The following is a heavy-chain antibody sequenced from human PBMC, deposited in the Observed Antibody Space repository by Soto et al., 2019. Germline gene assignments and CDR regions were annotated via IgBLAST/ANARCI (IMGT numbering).Heavy chain of an antibody. Sequence: GESLKISCKGSGYSFTSYWIGWVRQMPGKGLEWMGIIYPGDSDTRYSPSFQGQVTISADQSISTAYLQWSSLKASDTALYYCASRDCSGSSCACVGEGFDYWGQGTLVSVSS. J-gene: IGHJ4*02. D-gene: IGHD2-15*01. CDR1: GYSFTSYW. V-gene: IGHV5-51*01. CDR3: ASRDCSGSSCACVGEGFDY. CDR2: IYPGDSDT.